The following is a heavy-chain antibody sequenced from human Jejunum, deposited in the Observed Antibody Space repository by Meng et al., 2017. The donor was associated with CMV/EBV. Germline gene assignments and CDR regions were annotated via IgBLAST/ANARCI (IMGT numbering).Heavy chain of an antibody. D-gene: IGHD1-26*01. CDR3: VKDINSGFYFTY. CDR1: GFTFSNYW. CDR2: IKPDGTEQ. J-gene: IGHJ4*02. Sequence: SGFTFSNYWMFWVRQAPGKGLEWVANIKPDGTEQHYVGSVRGRFTISRDNAKNSLYLQMNSLRVEDTAVYYCVKDINSGFYFTYWGQGTLVTVSS. V-gene: IGHV3-7*01.